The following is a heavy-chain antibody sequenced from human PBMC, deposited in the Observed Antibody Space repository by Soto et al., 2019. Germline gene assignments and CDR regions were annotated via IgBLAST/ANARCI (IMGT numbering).Heavy chain of an antibody. J-gene: IGHJ4*02. CDR3: ASGLWRRGTYY. CDR2: VNTDGSFT. Sequence: EVQLVESGGGLVQPGGSLRLSCAASGFTFSSHWMHWVRQVPGKGLVWVSRVNTDGSFTTYADSVKGRFTISRDDAKNTLYLQMNSLRAEDSAIYYCASGLWRRGTYYWGQGTLVIVSS. CDR1: GFTFSSHW. V-gene: IGHV3-74*01. D-gene: IGHD3-16*01.